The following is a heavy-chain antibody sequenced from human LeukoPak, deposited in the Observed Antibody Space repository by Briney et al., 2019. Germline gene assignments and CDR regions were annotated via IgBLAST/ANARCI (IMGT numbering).Heavy chain of an antibody. Sequence: SVKVSCKASGGTFSSYAISWLPQAPGQGLEWMGGIIPIFGTANYAQKFQGRVTITTDESTSTAYMELSSLRSEDTAVYYCARSGYFDWSPLGWYFDYWGQGTLVTVSS. CDR1: GGTFSSYA. CDR2: IIPIFGTA. D-gene: IGHD3-9*01. CDR3: ARSGYFDWSPLGWYFDY. V-gene: IGHV1-69*05. J-gene: IGHJ4*02.